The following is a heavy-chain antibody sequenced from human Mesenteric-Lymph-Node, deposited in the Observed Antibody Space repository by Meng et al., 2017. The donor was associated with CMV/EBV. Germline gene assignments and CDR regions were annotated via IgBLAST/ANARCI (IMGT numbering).Heavy chain of an antibody. Sequence: GESLKISCTASGFTFGDYAMSWVRQAPGKGLEWVSSISSSSSYIYYADSVKGRFTISRDNAKNSLYLQMNSLRAEDTAVYYCARVGRDDYWGQGTLVTVSS. CDR3: ARVGRDDY. J-gene: IGHJ4*02. D-gene: IGHD1-26*01. CDR2: ISSSSSYI. V-gene: IGHV3-21*01. CDR1: GFTFGDYA.